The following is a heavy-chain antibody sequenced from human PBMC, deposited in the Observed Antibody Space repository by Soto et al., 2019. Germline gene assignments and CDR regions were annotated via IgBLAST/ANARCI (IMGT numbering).Heavy chain of an antibody. J-gene: IGHJ6*02. CDR2: IYHTGST. Sequence: SENLSLTCAVSGYSISSGYYWGWIRQPPGKGLEWIGSIYHTGSTYYNPSLKSRVTMSVDTSKNQLSLKLSSVTAADTAVYFCARDPRGGYYYYGMDVWVQGNTVT. CDR3: ARDPRGGYYYYGMDV. V-gene: IGHV4-38-2*02. D-gene: IGHD2-15*01. CDR1: GYSISSGYY.